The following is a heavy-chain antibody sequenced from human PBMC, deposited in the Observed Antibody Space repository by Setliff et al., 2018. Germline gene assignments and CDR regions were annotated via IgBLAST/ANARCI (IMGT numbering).Heavy chain of an antibody. D-gene: IGHD3-3*01. V-gene: IGHV4-38-2*02. CDR3: ARRIQGDFWSGERFDP. J-gene: IGHJ5*02. CDR2: IYYSGST. CDR1: GYSISSGYY. Sequence: SETLSLTCTVSGYSISSGYYWGWIRQPPGKGPEWIGCIYYSGSTYYNPSLKSRVTISVDTSKNQFSLKLSSVTAADTAVYYCARRIQGDFWSGERFDPWGQGTLVTVSS.